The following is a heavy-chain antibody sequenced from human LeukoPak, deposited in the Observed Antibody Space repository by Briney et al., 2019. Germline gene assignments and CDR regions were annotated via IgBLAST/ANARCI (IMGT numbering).Heavy chain of an antibody. CDR2: IYYSGST. D-gene: IGHD3-22*01. Sequence: SETLSLTCTVSGGSISSSSYYWGWIRQPPGKGLEWIGSIYYSGSTYYNPSLKSRVTISVDTSKNQFSLKLSSVTAADTAVYYCARRVRITMIVVVITRAYYFDYWGQGTLVTVSS. J-gene: IGHJ4*02. CDR3: ARRVRITMIVVVITRAYYFDY. V-gene: IGHV4-39*01. CDR1: GGSISSSSYY.